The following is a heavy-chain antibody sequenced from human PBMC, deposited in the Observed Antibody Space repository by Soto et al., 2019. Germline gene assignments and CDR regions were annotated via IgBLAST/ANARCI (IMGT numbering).Heavy chain of an antibody. CDR1: GYTFTSYG. Sequence: ASVKVSCKASGYTFTSYGISWVRQAPGQGLEWIGWISAYNGNTNYAQKLQGRVTMTTDTSTSTAYMELRSLRSDDTAVYYCARAGTYDFWSGYYSYFYYFDYWGQGTLVTVSS. J-gene: IGHJ4*02. V-gene: IGHV1-18*01. D-gene: IGHD3-3*01. CDR3: ARAGTYDFWSGYYSYFYYFDY. CDR2: ISAYNGNT.